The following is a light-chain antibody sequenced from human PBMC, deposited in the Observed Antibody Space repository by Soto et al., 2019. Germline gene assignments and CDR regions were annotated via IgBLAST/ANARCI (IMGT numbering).Light chain of an antibody. Sequence: EIVLTQSPATLSLSPGERATLSCRASQSVSSYLAWYQQKPGQAPRLFIYDASNRATGIPARFSGSGSGTDFTLTISSREPEDFAVYYCQQRSNWPPYTFGQGTKLEIK. V-gene: IGKV3-11*01. CDR3: QQRSNWPPYT. CDR1: QSVSSY. J-gene: IGKJ2*01. CDR2: DAS.